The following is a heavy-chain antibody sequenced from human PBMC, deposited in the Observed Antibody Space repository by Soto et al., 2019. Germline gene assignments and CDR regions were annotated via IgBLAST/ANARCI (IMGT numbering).Heavy chain of an antibody. CDR2: IIPSFGTA. Sequence: QVQLVQSGDEVRKPGSSVKVSCKASGGTFSRHAISWVRQAPGQGLEWMGGIIPSFGTANHAQKFQGRVTIIADESTSTVYMELSSLRSEDTAMYYCARGWGYDSNDYYYAYWGQGTLVIVSS. J-gene: IGHJ4*02. V-gene: IGHV1-69*01. CDR3: ARGWGYDSNDYYYAY. CDR1: GGTFSRHA. D-gene: IGHD3-22*01.